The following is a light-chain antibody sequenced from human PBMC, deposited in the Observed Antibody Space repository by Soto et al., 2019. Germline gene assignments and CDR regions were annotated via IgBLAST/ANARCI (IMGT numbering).Light chain of an antibody. J-gene: IGKJ5*01. CDR2: GAF. CDR1: QSVSSSY. V-gene: IGKV3-20*01. Sequence: EIVLTQSPGTLSLSPVERVTLSCRASQSVSSSYLAWYQQKPGQAPRLLIYGAFSRATGIPDRFSGGGSGTDFTLTISRLEPEDFAVYYCQQYGSSPAFGQGTRLEI. CDR3: QQYGSSPA.